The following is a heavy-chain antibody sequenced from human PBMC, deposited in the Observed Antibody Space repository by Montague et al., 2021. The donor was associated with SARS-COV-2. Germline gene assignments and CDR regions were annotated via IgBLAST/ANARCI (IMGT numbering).Heavy chain of an antibody. D-gene: IGHD5-12*01. CDR2: IYYSGST. CDR1: GGSISSNF. J-gene: IGHJ4*02. Sequence: SETLSLTCTLSGGSISSNFWSWIRQPPGKGLEWIGYIYYSGSTNYNPSLKSRVTISVDTPKKQFSLQLSSVTAADTAVYYCARTRGYDPLFDFWGQGTLVTVSS. V-gene: IGHV4-59*01. CDR3: ARTRGYDPLFDF.